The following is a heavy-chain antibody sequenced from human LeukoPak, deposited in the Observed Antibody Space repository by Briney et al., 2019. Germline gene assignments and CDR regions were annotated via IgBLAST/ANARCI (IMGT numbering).Heavy chain of an antibody. J-gene: IGHJ4*02. D-gene: IGHD3-9*01. CDR3: ASRNFRAPFDY. CDR1: GGSFSGYY. Sequence: PSETLSLTCAVYGGSFSGYYWSWIRQPPGKGLEWIGEINHSGSTNYNPSLKSRVTILVDTSKNQFSLKLSSVTAADTAVYYCASRNFRAPFDYWGQGTLVTVSS. CDR2: INHSGST. V-gene: IGHV4-34*01.